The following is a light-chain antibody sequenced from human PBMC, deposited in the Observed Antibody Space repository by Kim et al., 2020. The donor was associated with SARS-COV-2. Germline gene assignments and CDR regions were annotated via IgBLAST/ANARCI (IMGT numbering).Light chain of an antibody. CDR1: SSNIGSSY. Sequence: GQRVTISGSGSSSNIGSSYVYWYQRLPGTAPRLLIYTNDQRPSGVPDRFSGSKSGTSASLAISGLRSDDEADYHCAAWDDSLSGPVFGGGTKVTVL. CDR3: AAWDDSLSGPV. J-gene: IGLJ3*02. CDR2: TND. V-gene: IGLV1-47*01.